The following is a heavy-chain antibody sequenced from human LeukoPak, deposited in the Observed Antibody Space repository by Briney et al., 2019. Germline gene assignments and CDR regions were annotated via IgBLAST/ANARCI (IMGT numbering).Heavy chain of an antibody. V-gene: IGHV3-23*01. J-gene: IGHJ2*01. CDR3: AQSPSGKGFSSKSYWYFDL. D-gene: IGHD6-25*01. CDR1: GFTVSSYA. Sequence: GGSLRLSCAASGFTVSSYAMSWVRQAPGKGLEWVSAISGGGSSTYYAYSVEGWFTISGDNSKNTLYQQMTSLRAEDTAVYYCAQSPSGKGFSSKSYWYFDLWGRGPLVTVSS. CDR2: ISGGGSST.